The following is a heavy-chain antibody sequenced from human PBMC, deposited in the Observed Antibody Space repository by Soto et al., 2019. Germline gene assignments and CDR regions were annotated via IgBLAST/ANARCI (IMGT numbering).Heavy chain of an antibody. CDR3: ARGDGRGSTGFYYYYGMDV. V-gene: IGHV1-46*01. D-gene: IGHD1-26*01. CDR2: ISPYDGSK. J-gene: IGHJ6*02. CDR1: GFTLTNYF. Sequence: QVQLVQSGAEVKKPGASVKVSCKASGFTLTNYFFHWVRQAPRQGLEWVGIISPYDGSKNYQQSLQGRITMTSDTSTSTVYMELRSLRSEDTAVYFCARGDGRGSTGFYYYYGMDVWGHGTMITVSS.